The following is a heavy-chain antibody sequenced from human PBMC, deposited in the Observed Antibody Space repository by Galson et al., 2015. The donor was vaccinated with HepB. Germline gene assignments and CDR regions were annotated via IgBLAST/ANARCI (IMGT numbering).Heavy chain of an antibody. CDR3: TRDDD. J-gene: IGHJ4*02. Sequence: SLRLSCAASGFTFSRYWMSWVRQAPGKGLEWVANINQDGGQKYYVDSVKGRFTISRDSAKTSLFLQMNSLRVEDTAIYYCTRDDDWGPGTLVTVSS. CDR1: GFTFSRYW. CDR2: INQDGGQK. V-gene: IGHV3-7*01.